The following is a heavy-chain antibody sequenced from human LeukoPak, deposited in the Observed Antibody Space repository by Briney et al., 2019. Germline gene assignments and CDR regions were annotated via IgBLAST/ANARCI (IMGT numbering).Heavy chain of an antibody. D-gene: IGHD3-9*01. CDR1: GFTFSSHS. CDR3: AKRLRYLDYLFLCDY. Sequence: GGSLRLSFAASGFTFSSHSMNWVRQAPGKGLEWVSYISSSSNIIYYADSVKGRFTISRDNAKNSLYLQMNSLRAEDTAVYYCAKRLRYLDYLFLCDYWGQGALVTVSS. J-gene: IGHJ4*02. CDR2: ISSSSNII. V-gene: IGHV3-48*01.